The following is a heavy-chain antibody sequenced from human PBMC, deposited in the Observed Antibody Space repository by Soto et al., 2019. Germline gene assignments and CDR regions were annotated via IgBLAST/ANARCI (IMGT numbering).Heavy chain of an antibody. CDR1: GFTFDDYA. CDR2: ISWNSGSI. Sequence: EVQLVESGGGLVRPGRSLRLSCAASGFTFDDYAMHWVQQAPGKGLEWVSGISWNSGSIGYADSVKGRFTISRDNAKNSLYLQMNSLRAEDTALYYCAKEGAGRAFDIWGQGTMVTVSS. J-gene: IGHJ3*02. V-gene: IGHV3-9*01. D-gene: IGHD1-26*01. CDR3: AKEGAGRAFDI.